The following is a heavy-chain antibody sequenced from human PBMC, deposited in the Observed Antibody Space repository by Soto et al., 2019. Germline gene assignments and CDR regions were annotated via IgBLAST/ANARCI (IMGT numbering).Heavy chain of an antibody. D-gene: IGHD6-19*01. V-gene: IGHV4-30-4*01. Sequence: PTETLSITSTVSHGSISRGDYSWSWIRQPPGKGLEWIGYIYYSGSTYYNPSLKSRVTISVDTSKNQFSLKLSSVTAADTAVYYCSRTWVARTYLVNWGQGTLLTVSS. CDR1: HGSISRGDYS. J-gene: IGHJ4*02. CDR3: SRTWVARTYLVN. CDR2: IYYSGST.